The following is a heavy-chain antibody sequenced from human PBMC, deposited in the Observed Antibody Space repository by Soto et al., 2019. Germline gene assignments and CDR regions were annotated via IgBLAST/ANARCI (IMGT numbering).Heavy chain of an antibody. Sequence: PGWSLRLACASSVFTFISYGMHWVRQAPGKGLEWVAVISYDGSNKYYADSVKGRFTISRDNSKNTLYLQMNSLRAEDTAVYYCAKARIAYENWFDPWGQGTLVTVSS. CDR3: AKARIAYENWFDP. J-gene: IGHJ5*02. V-gene: IGHV3-30*18. CDR2: ISYDGSNK. CDR1: VFTFISYG. D-gene: IGHD6-13*01.